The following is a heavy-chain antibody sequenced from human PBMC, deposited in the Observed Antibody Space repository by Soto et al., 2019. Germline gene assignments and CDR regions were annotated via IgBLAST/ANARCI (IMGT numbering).Heavy chain of an antibody. CDR1: GFTFTSSA. CDR2: IVVGSGNT. J-gene: IGHJ4*02. D-gene: IGHD1-26*01. Sequence: ASVKVSCKASGFTFTSSAVQWVRQARGQRLEWIGWIVVGSGNTNYAQKFQERVTITRDMSTSTAYMELSSLRSEDTAVYYCAAEVGATTSFDYWGQGTLVTVSS. V-gene: IGHV1-58*01. CDR3: AAEVGATTSFDY.